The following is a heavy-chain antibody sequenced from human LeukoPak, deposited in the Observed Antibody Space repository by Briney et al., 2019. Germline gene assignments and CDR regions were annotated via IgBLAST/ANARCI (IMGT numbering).Heavy chain of an antibody. CDR1: GYTFTSYD. CDR3: ARGDEYSSSSVSYYGMDV. CDR2: MNPNSGNT. D-gene: IGHD6-6*01. V-gene: IGHV1-8*01. Sequence: GASVKVSCKASGYTFTSYDINWVRQATGQGLEWMGWMNPNSGNTGYAQKFQGRVTMTRSTSISTAYMELSSLRSEDTAVYYCARGDEYSSSSVSYYGMDVWGQGTTVTVSS. J-gene: IGHJ6*02.